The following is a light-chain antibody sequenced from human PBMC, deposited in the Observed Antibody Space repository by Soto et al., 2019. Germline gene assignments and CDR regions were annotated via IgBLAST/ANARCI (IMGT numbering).Light chain of an antibody. CDR2: EVS. V-gene: IGLV2-14*01. CDR1: TGDVGGYNY. J-gene: IGLJ2*01. Sequence: QSALTQPASVSGSPGQSITISCTGTTGDVGGYNYVSWYQQYPGKAPQLMIYEVSDRPSGVSKRFSGSKSGSTASLTISGLQAEDEADYYCSSYTSTNIVVFGGGTKLTVL. CDR3: SSYTSTNIVV.